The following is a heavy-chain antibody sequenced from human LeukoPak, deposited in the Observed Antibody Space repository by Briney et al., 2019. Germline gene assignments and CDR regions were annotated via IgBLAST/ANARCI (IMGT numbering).Heavy chain of an antibody. D-gene: IGHD3-10*02. CDR3: AELGITMIGGV. J-gene: IGHJ6*04. V-gene: IGHV3-48*03. Sequence: TGGSLRLSCAASGFTFSSYEMNWVRQAPGKGLEWVSYISSSGSTIYYAYSVKGGFTISRANAKNLLHLLMTSLTAEATVYYYCAELGITMIGGVWGKGTTVTISS. CDR1: GFTFSSYE. CDR2: ISSSGSTI.